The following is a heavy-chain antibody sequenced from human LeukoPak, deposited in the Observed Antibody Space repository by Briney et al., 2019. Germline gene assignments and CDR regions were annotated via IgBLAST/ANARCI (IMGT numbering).Heavy chain of an antibody. Sequence: GGSLRLSCAASGFTFSDYAMSWVRQAPGKGPEGVSLSYSDRATRYADSVKCRFTISRDNSKNTLYLQMHSLRAEDTAVYYCAKALWFGELLREGSGIDYWGQGTLLTVSS. CDR2: SYSDRAT. V-gene: IGHV3-23*01. J-gene: IGHJ4*02. D-gene: IGHD3-10*01. CDR3: AKALWFGELLREGSGIDY. CDR1: GFTFSDYA.